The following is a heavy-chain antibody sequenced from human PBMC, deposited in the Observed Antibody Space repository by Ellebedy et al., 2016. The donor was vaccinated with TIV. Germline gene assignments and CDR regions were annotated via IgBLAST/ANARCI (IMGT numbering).Heavy chain of an antibody. Sequence: GESLKISCAASGFPFGTYSMNWVRQAPGKGLEWISFIASSSSSIYYAESVKVRFTISRVNADNSLFLQMNSLRAEDTAKYYCTRSVGKSGNSGFSYAFDVWGQGTMVTVSS. J-gene: IGHJ3*01. D-gene: IGHD4-23*01. V-gene: IGHV3-48*01. CDR3: TRSVGKSGNSGFSYAFDV. CDR1: GFPFGTYS. CDR2: IASSSSSI.